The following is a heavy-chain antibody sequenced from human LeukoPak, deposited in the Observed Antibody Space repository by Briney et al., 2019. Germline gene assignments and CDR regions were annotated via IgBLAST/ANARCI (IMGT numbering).Heavy chain of an antibody. J-gene: IGHJ4*02. CDR1: GGSISSGGYS. CDR3: ARNYGSGSYPYYFDY. V-gene: IGHV4-30-2*01. Sequence: SETLSLTCAVSGGSISSGGYSWSWIRQPPGKGLEWIGYIYHSGSTYYNPSLKSRVTISVDRSKNQFSLKLSSVTTADTAVYHCARNYGSGSYPYYFDYWGQGTLVTVSS. D-gene: IGHD3-10*01. CDR2: IYHSGST.